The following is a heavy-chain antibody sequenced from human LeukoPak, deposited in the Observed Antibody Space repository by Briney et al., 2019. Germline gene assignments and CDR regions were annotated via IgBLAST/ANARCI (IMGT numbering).Heavy chain of an antibody. CDR3: ARRVGATTTEFDY. J-gene: IGHJ4*02. D-gene: IGHD1-26*01. V-gene: IGHV4-34*01. Sequence: PSETLSLTCAVYGGSFSGYYWSWIRQPPGKGLEWIGEINHSGSTNYNPSLKSRVTISVDTSKNQFSLKLSSVTAADTAVYYCARRVGATTTEFDYWGQGALVTVSS. CDR2: INHSGST. CDR1: GGSFSGYY.